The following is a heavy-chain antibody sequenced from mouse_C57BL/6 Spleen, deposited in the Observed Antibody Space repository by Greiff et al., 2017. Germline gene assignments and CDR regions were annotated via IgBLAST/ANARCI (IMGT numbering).Heavy chain of an antibody. CDR2: IDPENGDT. J-gene: IGHJ1*03. CDR3: TLQGGYGNYWYFDV. V-gene: IGHV14-4*01. Sequence: EVQLQQSGAELVRPGASVKLSCTASGFNIKDDYMHWVKQRPEQGLEWIGWIDPENGDTEYASKFQGKATITADPSSNTAYLQLSSLTSEDTAVDYCTLQGGYGNYWYFDVWGTGTTVTVSS. CDR1: GFNIKDDY. D-gene: IGHD2-1*01.